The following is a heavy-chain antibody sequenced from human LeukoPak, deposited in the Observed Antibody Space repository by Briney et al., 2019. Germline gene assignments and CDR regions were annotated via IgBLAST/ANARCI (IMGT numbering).Heavy chain of an antibody. D-gene: IGHD3-22*01. Sequence: GGSLRLSCAVSGFTVSGNYMSWVRQAPGKGLEWVSLIYSGGTTYYADSVKGRFTISRDNARKSLYLQMNSLRAEDTAVYYCARDLLYYDSSGGDYWGQGTLVTVSS. CDR3: ARDLLYYDSSGGDY. J-gene: IGHJ4*02. CDR2: IYSGGTT. CDR1: GFTVSGNY. V-gene: IGHV3-53*01.